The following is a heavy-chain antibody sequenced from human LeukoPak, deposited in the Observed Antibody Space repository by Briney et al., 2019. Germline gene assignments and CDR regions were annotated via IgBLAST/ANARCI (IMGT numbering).Heavy chain of an antibody. CDR1: GFTFSSYA. Sequence: GGSLRLSCAASGFTFSSYAMSWVRQTPGKGLEWVSAISGSGSSTYYADSVKGRFTISRDNSKNTLYLQMNSLRADDTAVYYCAKVAAYSNSFDYWGQGTLVTVSS. D-gene: IGHD4-11*01. CDR2: ISGSGSST. J-gene: IGHJ4*02. CDR3: AKVAAYSNSFDY. V-gene: IGHV3-23*01.